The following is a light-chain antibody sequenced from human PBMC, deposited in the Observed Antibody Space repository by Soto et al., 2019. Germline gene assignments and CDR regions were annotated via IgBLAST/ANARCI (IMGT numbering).Light chain of an antibody. CDR2: DAS. Sequence: DILMTQSPSTLSASVGDRVTITCRASQSISSWLAWYQQKPGKAPKLLIYDASSLESGVPSRFSGSGSGTEFTLTISSLQPDDFATYYCQQPWTFGQGTKVEIK. CDR1: QSISSW. J-gene: IGKJ1*01. V-gene: IGKV1-5*01. CDR3: QQPWT.